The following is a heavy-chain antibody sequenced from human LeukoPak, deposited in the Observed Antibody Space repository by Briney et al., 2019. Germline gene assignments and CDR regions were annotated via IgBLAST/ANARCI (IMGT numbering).Heavy chain of an antibody. CDR1: GFTFSSYW. CDR2: INGDESTI. CDR3: ARALGYSYGYGIY. J-gene: IGHJ4*02. Sequence: GGSLRLSCAASGFTFSSYWMHWVRQAPGEGLEWVSRINGDESTINYADSVKGRFSVSRDNAKNTLYLQMNSLRAEDSAVYYCARALGYSYGYGIYWGQGTLVTVSS. D-gene: IGHD5-18*01. V-gene: IGHV3-74*01.